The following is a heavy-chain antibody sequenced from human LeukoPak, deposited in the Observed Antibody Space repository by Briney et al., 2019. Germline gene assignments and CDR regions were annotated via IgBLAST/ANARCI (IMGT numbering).Heavy chain of an antibody. CDR2: IYYSGST. V-gene: IGHV4-59*01. CDR3: ARSGYSDDAFDI. Sequence: SETLSLTCSVSGDSINNYYWSWIRQPPGKGLEWIGYIYYSGSTNYNPSLKSRVTISVDTSKNQFSLKLSSVTAADTAVYYCARSGYSDDAFDIWGQGTMVTVSS. D-gene: IGHD3-22*01. CDR1: GDSINNYY. J-gene: IGHJ3*02.